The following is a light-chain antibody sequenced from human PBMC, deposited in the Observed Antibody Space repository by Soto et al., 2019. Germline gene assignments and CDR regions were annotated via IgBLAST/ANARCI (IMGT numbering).Light chain of an antibody. Sequence: QSALTQPASVSGSPGQSITISCTGTSSDVGAYNFDSWYQQHPGKLPKLMIFDVSRRPSGVSDRFSGSKSGNTASLTISGLQAEDEGDYYCISYTSSSTHVFGSGTKVTVL. CDR2: DVS. V-gene: IGLV2-14*03. CDR3: ISYTSSSTHV. J-gene: IGLJ1*01. CDR1: SSDVGAYNF.